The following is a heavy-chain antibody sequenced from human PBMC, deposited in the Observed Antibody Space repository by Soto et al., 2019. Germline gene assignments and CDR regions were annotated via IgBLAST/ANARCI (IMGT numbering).Heavy chain of an antibody. CDR3: ARGHDY. J-gene: IGHJ4*02. CDR2: ISSGGSYI. Sequence: GGSLRLSCAASGFTFTDCKMTWVRQAPGKGLEWVSFISSGGSYIYYADSVKGRFTISRDNSKNSLYLQMNSLRAEDTAVYYCARGHDYWGQGTLVTVSS. V-gene: IGHV3-21*01. CDR1: GFTFTDCK.